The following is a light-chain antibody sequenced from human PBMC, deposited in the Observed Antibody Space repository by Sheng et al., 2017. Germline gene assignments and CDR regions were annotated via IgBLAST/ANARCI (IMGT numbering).Light chain of an antibody. Sequence: TVMTQSPATLSVSPGERAILSCRASKSVGVDLAWYQQKPGQAPRLLIYGVSTRATGIPARFNGSGSGTDFTLTISRLEPEDFAVYYCQQYNSSPPYTFGQGTKLEIK. V-gene: IGKV3-15*01. CDR1: KSVGVD. CDR3: QQYNSSPPYT. CDR2: GVS. J-gene: IGKJ2*01.